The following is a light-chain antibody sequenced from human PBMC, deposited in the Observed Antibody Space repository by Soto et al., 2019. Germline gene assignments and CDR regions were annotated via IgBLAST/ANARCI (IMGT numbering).Light chain of an antibody. CDR1: QGISTY. CDR3: QQRSNWPPGT. Sequence: IQLTQSPSSLSASVGDRVTITCRASQGISTYLAWYQQKPGKAPKLLIYVASTLQSGVPSMFSGSGSGTDFTLTISSLQPEDFATYYCQQRSNWPPGTFGPGTKVDIK. J-gene: IGKJ3*01. CDR2: VAS. V-gene: IGKV1-9*01.